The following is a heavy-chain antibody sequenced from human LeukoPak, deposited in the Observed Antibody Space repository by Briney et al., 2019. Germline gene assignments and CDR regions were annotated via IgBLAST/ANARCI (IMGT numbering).Heavy chain of an antibody. V-gene: IGHV3-23*01. CDR2: IDSSGVAT. D-gene: IGHD6-6*01. J-gene: IGHJ4*02. Sequence: GGSLRLSCAASGFTFSDYAMNWVRQAPGKGLEWVSSIDSSGVATDSADSVMGRFTISRDNSKNTLYLEMNSLTGEDTAVYYCARDRTYSSSFLDYWGQGTLVTVSS. CDR1: GFTFSDYA. CDR3: ARDRTYSSSFLDY.